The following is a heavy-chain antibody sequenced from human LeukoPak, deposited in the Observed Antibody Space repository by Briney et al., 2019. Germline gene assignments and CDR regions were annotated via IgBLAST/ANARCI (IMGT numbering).Heavy chain of an antibody. J-gene: IGHJ4*02. CDR1: GFTVSTNS. V-gene: IGHV3-53*01. CDR2: IYSDNT. CDR3: ARRAGAYSHPYDY. Sequence: GGSLRLSCTVSGFTVSTNSMSWVRQAPGKGLEWVSFIYSDNTHYSDSVKGRFAISRDNSKNTLYLQMNSLRAEDTAVYYCARRAGAYSHPYDYWGQGTLVTVSS. D-gene: IGHD4/OR15-4a*01.